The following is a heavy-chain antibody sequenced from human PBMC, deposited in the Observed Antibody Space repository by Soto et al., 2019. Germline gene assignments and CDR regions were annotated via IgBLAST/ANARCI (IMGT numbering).Heavy chain of an antibody. CDR3: ARGQSLAPVDY. CDR1: GYTFTSYA. J-gene: IGHJ4*02. V-gene: IGHV1-3*01. Sequence: ASVKVSCKASGYTFTSYAMHLVRQAPVQILELIVWINAGNFNTKYSQKFQGRFTITMYTSAITSYIELISLRSEDTAVYYCARGQSLAPVDYWGQGTLVTVSS. CDR2: INAGNFNT. D-gene: IGHD6-19*01.